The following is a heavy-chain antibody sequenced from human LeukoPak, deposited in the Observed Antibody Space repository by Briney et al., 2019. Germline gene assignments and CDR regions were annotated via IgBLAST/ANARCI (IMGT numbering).Heavy chain of an antibody. CDR3: AGGTYGEYGGPAY. CDR2: IKQDGSQK. J-gene: IGHJ4*02. Sequence: GGSLRLSCAASGFSFSSYWMSWVRQAPGKGLEWVANIKQDGSQKYYVDSVKGRLTISRDNAENSLFLQMNSLRDEDTAVYYCAGGTYGEYGGPAYWGQGTLVTVSS. V-gene: IGHV3-7*02. CDR1: GFSFSSYW. D-gene: IGHD4-17*01.